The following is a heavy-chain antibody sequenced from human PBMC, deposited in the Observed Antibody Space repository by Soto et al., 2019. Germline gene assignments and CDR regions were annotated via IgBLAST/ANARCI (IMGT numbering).Heavy chain of an antibody. CDR3: ARGRDGNNQAY. CDR1: GFTVSSNY. D-gene: IGHD1-20*01. J-gene: IGHJ4*02. Sequence: GGSLRLSCAASGFTVSSNYMSWVRQAPGKGLEWVSVIYSGGYTYYADSVKGRFTISRDNSKNTLYLQMNSLRAEDTAVYYCARGRDGNNQAYWGQGTLVTVSS. CDR2: IYSGGYT. V-gene: IGHV3-66*01.